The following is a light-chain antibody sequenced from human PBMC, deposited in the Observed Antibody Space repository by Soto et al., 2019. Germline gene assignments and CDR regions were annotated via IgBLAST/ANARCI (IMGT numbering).Light chain of an antibody. J-gene: IGKJ2*01. CDR2: KAS. Sequence: DIQMTKSPSTLSASVGDRVTINCRARQSISSWLAWYQQKPGKARKLLISKASSLESGVPSRFSGSGSGTEFSLTITSLQNDDFATYHCQQYNSYPRNFGQRTKLEIK. CDR1: QSISSW. V-gene: IGKV1-5*03. CDR3: QQYNSYPRN.